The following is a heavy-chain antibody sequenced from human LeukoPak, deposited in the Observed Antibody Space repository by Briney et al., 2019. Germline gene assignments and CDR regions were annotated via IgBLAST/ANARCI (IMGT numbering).Heavy chain of an antibody. CDR1: GFTFSSYA. D-gene: IGHD1-1*01. CDR2: INSDGDST. V-gene: IGHV3-64*04. Sequence: PGGSLRLSCSASGFTFSSYAMHWVRQAAGEGLEYVSAINSDGDSTYYADSVKGRFTISRDNAKNSLYLQMNSLRAEDTAMYYCARDRSPGENDAWFPFDIWGQGTMVTVSS. CDR3: ARDRSPGENDAWFPFDI. J-gene: IGHJ3*02.